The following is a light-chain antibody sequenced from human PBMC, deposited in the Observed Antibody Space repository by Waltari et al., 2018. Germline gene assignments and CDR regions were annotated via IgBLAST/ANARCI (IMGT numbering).Light chain of an antibody. CDR2: DVT. V-gene: IGLV2-14*01. Sequence: QTALTQSASVSGSPGQSIPISCTVPSSDVGVYNYVSWYQQHPGKAPKLMIYDVTHRPSGVSTRFSGSKSGNMASLTISGLQAEDEADYYCSSYTSISGLNVFGTGTKVTVL. CDR3: SSYTSISGLNV. J-gene: IGLJ1*01. CDR1: SSDVGVYNY.